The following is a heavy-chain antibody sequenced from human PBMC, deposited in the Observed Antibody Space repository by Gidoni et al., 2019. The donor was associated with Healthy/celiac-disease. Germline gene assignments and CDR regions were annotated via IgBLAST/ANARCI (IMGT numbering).Heavy chain of an antibody. CDR3: ARESSFWSGSYYFDY. V-gene: IGHV3-30-3*01. CDR2: ISYDGSNK. Sequence: QVQLVESGGGVVQPGRSLRLPCEASGFTFSSYAMHWVRQAPCQGLEWVAVISYDGSNKYYADSVKGRFTISRDNSKNTLYLQMNSLRAEDTAVYYCARESSFWSGSYYFDYWGQGTLVTVSS. CDR1: GFTFSSYA. D-gene: IGHD3-3*01. J-gene: IGHJ4*02.